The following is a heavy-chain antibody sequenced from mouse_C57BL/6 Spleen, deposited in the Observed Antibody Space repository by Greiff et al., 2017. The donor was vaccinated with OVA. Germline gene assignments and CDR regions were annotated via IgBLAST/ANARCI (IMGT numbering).Heavy chain of an antibody. J-gene: IGHJ1*03. Sequence: VQLQQSGPELVKPGASVKISCKASGYTFTDYYMNWVKQSHGKSLEWIGDINPNNGGTSYNQKFKGKATLTVDKSSSTAYMELRSLTSEDSAGYYGARGHDYDDGYWYFDVWGTGTTVTVSS. CDR3: ARGHDYDDGYWYFDV. D-gene: IGHD2-4*01. V-gene: IGHV1-26*01. CDR2: INPNNGGT. CDR1: GYTFTDYY.